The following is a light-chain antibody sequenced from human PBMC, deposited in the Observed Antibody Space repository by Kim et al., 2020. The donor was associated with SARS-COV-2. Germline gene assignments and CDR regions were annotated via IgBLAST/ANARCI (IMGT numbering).Light chain of an antibody. J-gene: IGLJ1*01. CDR1: NIGSKN. V-gene: IGLV3-9*01. CDR2: RDS. CDR3: QVWDSSTGDV. Sequence: SYELTQPLSVSVALGQTARITCGGNNIGSKNVHWYQQKPGQAPVLVIYRDSNRPSGIPERFSGSNSGNMATLTISRAQAGDEADYYCQVWDSSTGDVFGTGTKVTVL.